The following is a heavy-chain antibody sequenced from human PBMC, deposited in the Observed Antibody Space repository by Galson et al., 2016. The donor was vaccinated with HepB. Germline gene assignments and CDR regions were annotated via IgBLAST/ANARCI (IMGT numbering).Heavy chain of an antibody. J-gene: IGHJ4*02. Sequence: SVKVSCKASGGIFNSYGISWVRQAPGQGLEWMGGIIAIFGTANYAEKFQGRVTISADKSTTTTYMELSSLRSEDTAVYYCARSDSYYPNYLDYWGQGTLVTVSS. V-gene: IGHV1-69*06. CDR1: GGIFNSYG. CDR3: ARSDSYYPNYLDY. D-gene: IGHD3-22*01. CDR2: IIAIFGTA.